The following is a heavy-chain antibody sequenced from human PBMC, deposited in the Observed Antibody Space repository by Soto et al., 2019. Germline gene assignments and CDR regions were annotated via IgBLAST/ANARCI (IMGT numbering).Heavy chain of an antibody. CDR3: ARVRVSATTGGGIDQ. D-gene: IGHD2-15*01. CDR1: GGSISGYY. Sequence: QVQLQESGPGLVKPSETLSLTCTVSGGSISGYYWSWIRQPPGTGLEWIGYIYYTGITTSNPSLKSRVTISVDMSENQFSLRLTSVTASDTALYYCARVRVSATTGGGIDQWGQGTLVTVAS. J-gene: IGHJ4*02. V-gene: IGHV4-59*01. CDR2: IYYTGIT.